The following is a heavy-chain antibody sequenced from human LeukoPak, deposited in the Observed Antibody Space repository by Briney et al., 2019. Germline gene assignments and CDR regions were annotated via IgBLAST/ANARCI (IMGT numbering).Heavy chain of an antibody. D-gene: IGHD5-18*01. V-gene: IGHV4-59*01. CDR2: IYYSGST. Sequence: SETLSLTCTVSGGSISSYYWSWIRQPPGKGLEWVGYIYYSGSTNYNPSLKSRVTISVATSKNQFSLKLSSVTAPDTAVYYCARRSYAPTDYYYYYMDVWGKGTTVTISS. J-gene: IGHJ6*03. CDR1: GGSISSYY. CDR3: ARRSYAPTDYYYYYMDV.